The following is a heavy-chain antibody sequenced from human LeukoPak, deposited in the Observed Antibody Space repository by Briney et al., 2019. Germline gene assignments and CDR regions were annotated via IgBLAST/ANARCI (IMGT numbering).Heavy chain of an antibody. Sequence: QPGGSLRLSCAASGFTFSSYAMSWVRQAPGKGLEWVSAISGSGGSTYYADSVKGRFTISRDNSKNTLYLQMNSLRAEDTAVYYCARVTGYYDSSGYPYSPLSYWGQGTLVTVSS. J-gene: IGHJ4*02. CDR1: GFTFSSYA. CDR3: ARVTGYYDSSGYPYSPLSY. D-gene: IGHD3-22*01. V-gene: IGHV3-23*01. CDR2: ISGSGGST.